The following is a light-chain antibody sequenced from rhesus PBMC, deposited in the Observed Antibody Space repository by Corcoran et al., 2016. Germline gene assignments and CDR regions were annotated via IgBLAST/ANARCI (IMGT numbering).Light chain of an antibody. CDR2: DAT. CDR3: QQYSNWPWT. J-gene: IGKJ1*01. CDR1: QSVRSR. Sequence: ETVLTQSPATLSLSPGERATLSCRASQSVRSRLAWYQQKPGQAPRLLIYDATSRVTGITERFSGRGSGTDLTLTISSLEPEDVAVYYCQQYSNWPWTFGQGTKVEIK. V-gene: IGKV3-17*02.